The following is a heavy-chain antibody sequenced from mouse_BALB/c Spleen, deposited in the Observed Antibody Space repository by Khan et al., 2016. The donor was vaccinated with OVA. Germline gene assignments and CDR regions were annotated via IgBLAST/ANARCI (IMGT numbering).Heavy chain of an antibody. CDR3: ARAYYANYREAMDY. D-gene: IGHD2-10*01. Sequence: QVQLKESGPGPVAPSQSLSLTCTVSGFSLTGYGVNWVRQPPGKGLEWLGMIWGDGSTDYNSALKSRLSISKDNSKSQVFLKMNSLQTDDTARYYCARAYYANYREAMDYWGQGTSVTVSS. J-gene: IGHJ4*01. V-gene: IGHV2-6-7*01. CDR1: GFSLTGYG. CDR2: IWGDGST.